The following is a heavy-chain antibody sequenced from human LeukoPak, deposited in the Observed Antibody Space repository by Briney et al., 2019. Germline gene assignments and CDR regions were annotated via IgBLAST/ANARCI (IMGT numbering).Heavy chain of an antibody. CDR1: GFTFSDYY. D-gene: IGHD2-2*01. CDR3: ARGGFCTGTSCSPSAPAPYYYYGMDV. V-gene: IGHV3-11*06. J-gene: IGHJ6*02. Sequence: GGSLRLSCAASGFTFSDYYMSWIRQAPGKGLEWVSYVSSSGSYMSYADSVKGRFTISRDNAKNSLYLQMNSLRAEDTAVYYCARGGFCTGTSCSPSAPAPYYYYGMDVWGQGTTVTASS. CDR2: VSSSGSYM.